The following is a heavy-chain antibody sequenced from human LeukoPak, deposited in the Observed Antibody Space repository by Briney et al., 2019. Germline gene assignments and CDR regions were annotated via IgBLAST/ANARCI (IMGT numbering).Heavy chain of an antibody. CDR3: ARGLAFDI. Sequence: PSETPSLTCVVYGGSFSAYYWSWIRQPPGKGLEWIGEINHSGSTNYNPSLKSRVTISVDTSKNQFYLTLTSVTAADTAVYYCARGLAFDIWGQGTMVTVSS. CDR2: INHSGST. CDR1: GGSFSAYY. J-gene: IGHJ3*02. V-gene: IGHV4-34*01.